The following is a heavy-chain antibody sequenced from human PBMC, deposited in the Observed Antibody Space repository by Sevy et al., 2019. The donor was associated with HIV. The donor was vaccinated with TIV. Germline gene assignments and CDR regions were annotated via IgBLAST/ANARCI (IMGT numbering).Heavy chain of an antibody. CDR3: ARVLDDSSGFHLDY. J-gene: IGHJ4*02. Sequence: VGSLRLSCAASGFTFSRNWMTWVHQAPGKELEWVANIKQDGSEKYSVDSVKGRFTISRDNAKNSLYLQMNSLRAEDTAVYYCARVLDDSSGFHLDYWGQGTLVTVSS. CDR2: IKQDGSEK. V-gene: IGHV3-7*01. D-gene: IGHD3-22*01. CDR1: GFTFSRNW.